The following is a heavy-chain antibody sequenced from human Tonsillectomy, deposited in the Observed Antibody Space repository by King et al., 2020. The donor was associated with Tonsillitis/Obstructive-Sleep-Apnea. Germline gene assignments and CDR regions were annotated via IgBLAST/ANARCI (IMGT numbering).Heavy chain of an antibody. D-gene: IGHD1-26*01. CDR2: IKSKTDGGTT. Sequence: VQLVESGGGLVKPGGSLRLSCAASGFTFSNAWMNWVRQAPGKGLEWVGRIKSKTDGGTTDYAAPVKGRFTISRDDSKNTLYLQMNSLKTEDTAVYYCTTDPPIVGATTAGYWGQGTLVTVSS. J-gene: IGHJ4*02. CDR1: GFTFSNAW. CDR3: TTDPPIVGATTAGY. V-gene: IGHV3-15*07.